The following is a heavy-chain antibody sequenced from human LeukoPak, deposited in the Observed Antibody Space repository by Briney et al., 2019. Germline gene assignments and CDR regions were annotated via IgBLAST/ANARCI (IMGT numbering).Heavy chain of an antibody. Sequence: GRSLRLSCAASGFTFSSYAMHWVRQAPGKGLEWVAVISYDGSNKYYADSVKGQFTISRDNSKNTLYLQMNSLRAEDTAVYYCARDGQDTAAAGTLDYWGQGTLVTVSS. V-gene: IGHV3-30-3*01. CDR2: ISYDGSNK. D-gene: IGHD6-13*01. CDR3: ARDGQDTAAAGTLDY. CDR1: GFTFSSYA. J-gene: IGHJ4*02.